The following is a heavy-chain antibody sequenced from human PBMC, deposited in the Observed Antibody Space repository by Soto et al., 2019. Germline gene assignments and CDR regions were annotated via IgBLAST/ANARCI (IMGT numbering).Heavy chain of an antibody. V-gene: IGHV1-18*01. D-gene: IGHD2-2*01. Sequence: ASVKVSCKASGYTFTSYGISWVRQAPGQGFEWMGWISAYNGNTNYAQKLQGRVTMTTDTSTSTAYMELRSLRSDDTAVYYCARVHKSGRIVVVPAATPNDAFDIWGQGTMVTVSS. CDR2: ISAYNGNT. CDR3: ARVHKSGRIVVVPAATPNDAFDI. CDR1: GYTFTSYG. J-gene: IGHJ3*02.